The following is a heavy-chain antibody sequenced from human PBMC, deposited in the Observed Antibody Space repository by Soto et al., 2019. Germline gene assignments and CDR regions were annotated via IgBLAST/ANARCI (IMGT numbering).Heavy chain of an antibody. D-gene: IGHD6-19*01. J-gene: IGHJ4*02. CDR3: ARASLAAFDY. V-gene: IGHV3-7*04. CDR2: IKQDGSEK. Sequence: GSLRLSCSASGFTFGYFWMNWVRQAPGKGLEWVANIKQDGSEKFYVDSVKGRFTISRDNAKNSLYLQMNSLRAEDTAIYYCARASLAAFDYWGQGALVTVSS. CDR1: GFTFGYFW.